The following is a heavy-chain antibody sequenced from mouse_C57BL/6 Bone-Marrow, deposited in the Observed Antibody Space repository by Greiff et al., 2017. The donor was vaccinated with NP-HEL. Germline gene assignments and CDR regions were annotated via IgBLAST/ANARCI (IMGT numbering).Heavy chain of an antibody. CDR1: GYAFTNYL. J-gene: IGHJ3*01. CDR3: ARGGIYYDYAWFAY. Sequence: VPLQASLSALLIPGTSVKVSCKASGYAFTNYLIEWVKQRPGQGLEWIGVINPGSGGTNYNEKFKGKATLTADKSSSTAYMQLSSLTSEDSAVYFCARGGIYYDYAWFAYWGQGTLVTVSA. D-gene: IGHD2-4*01. V-gene: IGHV1-54*01. CDR2: INPGSGGT.